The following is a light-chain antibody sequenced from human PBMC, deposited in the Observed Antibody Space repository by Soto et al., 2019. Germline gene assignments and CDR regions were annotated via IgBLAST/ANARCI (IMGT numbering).Light chain of an antibody. V-gene: IGKV1-39*01. CDR2: GVF. J-gene: IGKJ4*01. Sequence: DIQVTQSPASLSASVGDRVTITCRTNQNIKTYLNWYQQQPGKAPRLLIFGVFTLQSGVPSRFSCSGSGTDFTLTISGLQPEDFATYYCPQNFRPPQVTFGGGTRVERK. CDR1: QNIKTY. CDR3: PQNFRPPQVT.